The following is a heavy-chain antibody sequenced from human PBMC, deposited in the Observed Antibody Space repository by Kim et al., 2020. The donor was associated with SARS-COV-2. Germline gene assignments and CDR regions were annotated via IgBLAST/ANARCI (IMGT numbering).Heavy chain of an antibody. Sequence: GGSLRLSCAASGFTFSSYAMHWVRQAPGKGLEWVAVISYDGSNKYYADSVKGRFTISRDNSKNTLYLQMNSLRAEDTAVYYCAREDGGDDPFDYWGQGTLVTVSS. CDR2: ISYDGSNK. J-gene: IGHJ4*02. D-gene: IGHD2-21*01. V-gene: IGHV3-30-3*01. CDR1: GFTFSSYA. CDR3: AREDGGDDPFDY.